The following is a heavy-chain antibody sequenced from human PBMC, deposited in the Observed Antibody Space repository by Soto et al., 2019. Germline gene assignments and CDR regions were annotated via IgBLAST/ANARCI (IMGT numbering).Heavy chain of an antibody. CDR2: ISGYNGNT. CDR3: ARGIVGRGGMAAVLSDY. D-gene: IGHD3-3*02. J-gene: IGHJ4*02. V-gene: IGHV1-18*01. Sequence: ASVKVSCKAPGYDFTNWGLSWVRQAPGQGPEGMGWISGYNGNTNYAQKFQGRVTMTTDTFTTTGYMELWGLTSDDTAVYYCARGIVGRGGMAAVLSDYWGQGTLVTVSS. CDR1: GYDFTNWG.